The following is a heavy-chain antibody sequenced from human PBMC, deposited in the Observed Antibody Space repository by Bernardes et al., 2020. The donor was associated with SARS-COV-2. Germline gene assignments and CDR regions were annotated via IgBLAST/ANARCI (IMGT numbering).Heavy chain of an antibody. Sequence: ASVKVSCKASGYTFTGYYMHWVRQAPGQGLEWMGWINPNSGDTSYGQKFQGRVTMTRDASINTAYMEVNSLTSDDTAVYYCARVDGRVEKCSSVGCYAFDYWGQGTLVTVSS. D-gene: IGHD2-21*01. V-gene: IGHV1-2*02. CDR3: ARVDGRVEKCSSVGCYAFDY. CDR1: GYTFTGYY. J-gene: IGHJ4*02. CDR2: INPNSGDT.